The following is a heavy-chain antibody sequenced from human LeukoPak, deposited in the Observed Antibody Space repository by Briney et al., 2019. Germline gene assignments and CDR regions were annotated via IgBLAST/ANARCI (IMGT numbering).Heavy chain of an antibody. Sequence: SETLSLTCTVSGGSISSYYWSWIRQPPGHGPEPIGYIYYSVSTNYNPSLKSRVTISVDTSKNQFSLKLSSVTAADTAVYYCARHRRFLEWLGTDYWGQGTLVTVSS. V-gene: IGHV4-59*08. D-gene: IGHD3-3*01. CDR3: ARHRRFLEWLGTDY. J-gene: IGHJ4*02. CDR2: IYYSVST. CDR1: GGSISSYY.